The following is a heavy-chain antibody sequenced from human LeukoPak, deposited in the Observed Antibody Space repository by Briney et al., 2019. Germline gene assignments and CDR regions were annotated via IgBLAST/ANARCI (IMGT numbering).Heavy chain of an antibody. D-gene: IGHD5-24*01. Sequence: SETLSLTCTVSGGSISSSPYYWGWIRQPPGKGLEWIGSIYRSGSTYYNPSLKSRLTISVDTSKNQFSLKLNSVTAADTAVYYCARGRPPGARWLQLGNWFDPWGQGTLVTVSS. CDR1: GGSISSSPYY. J-gene: IGHJ5*02. V-gene: IGHV4-39*01. CDR3: ARGRPPGARWLQLGNWFDP. CDR2: IYRSGST.